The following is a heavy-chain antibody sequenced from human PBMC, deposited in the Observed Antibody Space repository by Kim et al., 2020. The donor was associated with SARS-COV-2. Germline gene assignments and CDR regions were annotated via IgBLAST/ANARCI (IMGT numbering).Heavy chain of an antibody. Sequence: QKFQGRVTMTRDTSISTAYMELSRLRSDDTAVYYCARDHLTYYYYYYMDVWGKGTTVTVSS. CDR3: ARDHLTYYYYYYMDV. J-gene: IGHJ6*03. V-gene: IGHV1-2*02.